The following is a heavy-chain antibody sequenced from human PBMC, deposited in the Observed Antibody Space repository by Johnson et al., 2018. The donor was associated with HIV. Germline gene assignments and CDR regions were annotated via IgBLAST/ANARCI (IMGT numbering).Heavy chain of an antibody. J-gene: IGHJ3*02. Sequence: VQLVESGGGVVQPGRSLRLSCAASGFTFSSYAMHWVRQAPGKGLEWVAVLSYDGSNKYYADSVKGRFTISRDNSKNTLYMQMNSLRAEDTAVYYCARERNMIVVDDDAFDIWGQGTMVTVSS. D-gene: IGHD3-22*01. V-gene: IGHV3-30*04. CDR3: ARERNMIVVDDDAFDI. CDR1: GFTFSSYA. CDR2: LSYDGSNK.